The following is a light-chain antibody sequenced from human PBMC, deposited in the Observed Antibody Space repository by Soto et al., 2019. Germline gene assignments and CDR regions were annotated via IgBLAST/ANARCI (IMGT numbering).Light chain of an antibody. CDR3: TSSTSDSLYV. J-gene: IGLJ1*01. Sequence: QCALTQPASVYGSPGQSITISCTRTSSDVGGSKYVSWYQQYPGKVPKLLINKVSNRPSGVSNRFSGSKSGNTASLTISGLLAEDEADYFCTSSTSDSLYVFGSGTKLTV. CDR2: KVS. CDR1: SSDVGGSKY. V-gene: IGLV2-14*01.